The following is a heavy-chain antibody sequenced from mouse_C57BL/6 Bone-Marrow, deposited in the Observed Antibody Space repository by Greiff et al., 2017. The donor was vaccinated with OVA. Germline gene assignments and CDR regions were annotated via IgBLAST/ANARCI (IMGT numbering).Heavy chain of an antibody. D-gene: IGHD1-1*01. CDR3: ARDITTVVPDY. CDR2: IYPYDSET. V-gene: IGHV1-61*01. CDR1: GYTFTSYW. Sequence: QVQLQQPGAELVRPGSSVKLSCKASGYTFTSYWMDWVKQRPGQGLEWIVNIYPYDSETHYNQKFKVKATLTVDKSSSTAYMELRSLTSEDSAVYFCARDITTVVPDYWGQGTTLTVSS. J-gene: IGHJ2*01.